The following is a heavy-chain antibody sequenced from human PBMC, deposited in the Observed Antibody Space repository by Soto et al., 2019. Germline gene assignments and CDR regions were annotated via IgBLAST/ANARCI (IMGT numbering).Heavy chain of an antibody. V-gene: IGHV4-30-2*01. Sequence: SETLSLTCTVSNGSVSSGTYSWSWVRQPPGKGLEWIGYIYYSGTTYYTPSLKSRLTMSMDRANDHFSLNLTSVTAADTAVYFCARGHYYYGMDVWGQGIAVTVSS. J-gene: IGHJ6*02. CDR2: IYYSGTT. CDR1: NGSVSSGTYS. CDR3: ARGHYYYGMDV.